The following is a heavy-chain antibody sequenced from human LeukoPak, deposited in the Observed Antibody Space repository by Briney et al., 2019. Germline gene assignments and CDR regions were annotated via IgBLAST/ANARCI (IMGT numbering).Heavy chain of an antibody. J-gene: IGHJ4*02. CDR3: AKDRDSSGFAPYFDY. D-gene: IGHD3-22*01. CDR2: ISSSSSTI. Sequence: GGSLRLSCAASGFTFSSYSMNWVRQAPGKGLEWVSYISSSSSTIYYADSVKGRFTISRDNAKNSLYLQMNSLRAEDTAFYYCAKDRDSSGFAPYFDYWGQGILVTVSS. V-gene: IGHV3-48*01. CDR1: GFTFSSYS.